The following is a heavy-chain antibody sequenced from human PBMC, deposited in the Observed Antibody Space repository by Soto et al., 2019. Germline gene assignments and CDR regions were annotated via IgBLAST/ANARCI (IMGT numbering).Heavy chain of an antibody. V-gene: IGHV2-5*02. J-gene: IGHJ3*01. CDR2: IYWDDDQ. D-gene: IGHD2-2*01. CDR1: GFLLSADGVG. Sequence: QITLKESGPTLVKPTQTLTLTCTFSGFLLSADGVGVGWIRQPPGKALEWLALIYWDDDQRYSPSLKTRLTITKDTSKNQVVLTMPNMDPVDTATYYCAHAYGGTSWPNDVFDVWGQGTVVTVSS. CDR3: AHAYGGTSWPNDVFDV.